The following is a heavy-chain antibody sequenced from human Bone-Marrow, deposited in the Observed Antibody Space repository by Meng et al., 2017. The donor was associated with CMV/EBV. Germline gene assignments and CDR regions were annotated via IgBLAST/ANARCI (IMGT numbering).Heavy chain of an antibody. V-gene: IGHV4-39*07. CDR2: FYHTGDT. J-gene: IGHJ4*02. D-gene: IGHD3-10*01. Sequence: SETLSLTCTVSGGSISSSSYYWDWIRQPPGKGLEWIGSFYHTGDTHYNPSLKSRVTISGDTSKNQFSLKLTSVTGADAAVYYCARVTFGNEVGRRGGLIDHWGQGTLVTVSS. CDR1: GGSISSSSYY. CDR3: ARVTFGNEVGRRGGLIDH.